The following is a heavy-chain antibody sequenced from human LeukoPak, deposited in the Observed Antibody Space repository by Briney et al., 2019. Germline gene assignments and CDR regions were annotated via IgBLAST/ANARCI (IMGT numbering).Heavy chain of an antibody. CDR3: ARDLGITGTTGAFDI. J-gene: IGHJ3*02. D-gene: IGHD1/OR15-1a*01. CDR2: IYYSRSI. CDR1: GGSISSGGYY. V-gene: IGHV4-61*08. Sequence: PSQTLSLTCTVSGGSISSGGYYWSWIRQHPGKGLEWVGYIYYSRSINYNPSLKRRVTISVDTSKNQFSLRLSSVTAADTAVYYCARDLGITGTTGAFDIWGQGTMVTVSS.